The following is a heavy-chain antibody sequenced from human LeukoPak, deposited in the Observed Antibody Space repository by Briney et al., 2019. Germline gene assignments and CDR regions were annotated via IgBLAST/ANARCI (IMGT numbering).Heavy chain of an antibody. J-gene: IGHJ6*03. D-gene: IGHD6-6*01. Sequence: GGSLRLSCLASGFTFSHFWMSWVRQAPGKGLEWVANIKPDDTEKYYGNSVKGRFTISRDNAKNSLFLQMNSLRADDTAVYYCARAPPGIATLAGYMDVWGKGTTVTVSS. CDR3: ARAPPGIATLAGYMDV. CDR1: GFTFSHFW. V-gene: IGHV3-7*01. CDR2: IKPDDTEK.